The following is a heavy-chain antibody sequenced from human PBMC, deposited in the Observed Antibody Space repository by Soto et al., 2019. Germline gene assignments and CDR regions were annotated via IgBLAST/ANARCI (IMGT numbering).Heavy chain of an antibody. CDR1: GFTFSSYG. Sequence: GGSLRLSCAASGFTFSSYGMHWVRQAPGKGLEWVAVISYDGSNKYYAGSVKGRFTISRDNSKNTLYLQMNSLRAEDTAVYYCAKTDPPGESVWFGESFDYWGQGTLVTVSS. D-gene: IGHD3-10*01. CDR2: ISYDGSNK. CDR3: AKTDPPGESVWFGESFDY. V-gene: IGHV3-30*18. J-gene: IGHJ4*02.